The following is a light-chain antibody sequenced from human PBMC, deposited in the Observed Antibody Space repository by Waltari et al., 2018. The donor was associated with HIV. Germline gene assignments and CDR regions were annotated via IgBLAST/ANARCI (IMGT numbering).Light chain of an antibody. CDR1: SSDVGGYNY. CDR2: DVS. Sequence: QSALTQPRSVSGSPGQSVPISCPGTSSDVGGYNYVSWYQQHPGNAPKLMIYDVSKRPSGVPDRFSGSKSGNTASLTISGLQAEDEADFYCCSYAGDYTFRFGGGTKLTVL. CDR3: CSYAGDYTFR. V-gene: IGLV2-11*01. J-gene: IGLJ3*02.